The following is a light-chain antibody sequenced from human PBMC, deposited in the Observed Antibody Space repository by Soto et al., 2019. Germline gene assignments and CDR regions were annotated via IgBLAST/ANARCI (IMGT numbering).Light chain of an antibody. CDR3: MQATQLRT. CDR2: KVS. CDR1: RSLVASDGNAY. V-gene: IGKV2-24*01. Sequence: EIVLTQTPLLSPVTLGQPASISCRSSRSLVASDGNAYLTWLHQRPGQPPRPLIYKVSQRLSGVPDRFGGSGAGTDVTLHISRVEAEDVGTYFCMQATQLRTFGQGTRLEIK. J-gene: IGKJ5*01.